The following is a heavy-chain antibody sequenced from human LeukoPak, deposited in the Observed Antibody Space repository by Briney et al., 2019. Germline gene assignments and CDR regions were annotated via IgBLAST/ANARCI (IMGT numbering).Heavy chain of an antibody. CDR2: ISWNSGSI. Sequence: TGGSLRLSCAASGFTFDDYAMHWVRQAPGKGLEWVSGISWNSGSIGYADSVKGRFTISRDNAKNSLYLQMNSLRAEDTAVYYCARGSYYYDSSGYYSFDYWGQGTLVTVSS. CDR3: ARGSYYYDSSGYYSFDY. J-gene: IGHJ4*02. V-gene: IGHV3-9*01. D-gene: IGHD3-22*01. CDR1: GFTFDDYA.